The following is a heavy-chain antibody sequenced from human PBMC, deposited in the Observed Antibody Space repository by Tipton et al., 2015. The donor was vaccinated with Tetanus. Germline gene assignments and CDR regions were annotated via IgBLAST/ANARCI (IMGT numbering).Heavy chain of an antibody. Sequence: SLRLSCSVSGGSIINNNWWTWVRQPPGKGLEWIGEIYHSGRTNYNPSLETRVTISVDESKNQFSLNLVSVTAADTAVYYCARGSTMFFWGQGTLVTVSS. D-gene: IGHD3-10*02. CDR1: GGSIINNNW. V-gene: IGHV4-4*02. CDR3: ARGSTMFF. CDR2: IYHSGRT. J-gene: IGHJ4*02.